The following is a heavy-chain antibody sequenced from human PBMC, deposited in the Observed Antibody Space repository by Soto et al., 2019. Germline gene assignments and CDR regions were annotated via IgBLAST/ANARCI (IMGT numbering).Heavy chain of an antibody. V-gene: IGHV4-59*12. CDR1: GGSISTYY. Sequence: SETLSLTCTVSGGSISTYYWNWIRQPPGKGLEWIGYIYHSGNTYNNPSLKGRVTILLDTSKNQFSLQLSSVTAADTAVYYCARVYSSSSRIDYWGQGTLVTVSS. CDR3: ARVYSSSSRIDY. CDR2: IYHSGNT. D-gene: IGHD6-6*01. J-gene: IGHJ4*02.